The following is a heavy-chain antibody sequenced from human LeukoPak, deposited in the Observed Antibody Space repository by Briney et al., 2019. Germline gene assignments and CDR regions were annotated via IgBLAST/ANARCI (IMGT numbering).Heavy chain of an antibody. Sequence: GGSLRLSCAASGFTFDDYAMHWVRQAPGKGLEWVSGISWNSGSIGYADSVKGRFTISRDNAKNSLYLQMNSLRAEDTALYYCARGLVGATPGDAFDIWGQGTMVTVSS. J-gene: IGHJ3*02. V-gene: IGHV3-9*01. CDR3: ARGLVGATPGDAFDI. D-gene: IGHD1-26*01. CDR2: ISWNSGSI. CDR1: GFTFDDYA.